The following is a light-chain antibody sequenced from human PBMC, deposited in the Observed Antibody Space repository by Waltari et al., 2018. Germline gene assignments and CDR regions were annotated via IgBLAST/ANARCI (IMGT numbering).Light chain of an antibody. CDR1: SRDLGSFNY. CDR2: DVS. Sequence: QSALTQPASVSGSPGQSITISCTGTSRDLGSFNYVSWYQQYPGKAPKLIIFDVSKRPSGISDRFSGSKSGNTASLTISGLQAEDEADYICTSYTTTDTLYVFGTGTQVTVL. V-gene: IGLV2-14*03. CDR3: TSYTTTDTLYV. J-gene: IGLJ1*01.